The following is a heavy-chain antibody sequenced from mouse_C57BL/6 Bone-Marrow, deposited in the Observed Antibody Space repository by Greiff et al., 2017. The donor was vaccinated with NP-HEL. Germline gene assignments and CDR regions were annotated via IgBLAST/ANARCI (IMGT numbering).Heavy chain of an antibody. CDR3: AKNENYYGSSPYYYAMDY. V-gene: IGHV2-5*01. Sequence: VKLMESGPGLVQPSQSLSITCTVSGFSLTSYGVHWVRQSPGKGLEWLGVICRGGSTDYNAAGMSRLSIIKDNSKSQVFFKMNSPQADDTAIYYCAKNENYYGSSPYYYAMDYWGQGTSVTVSS. D-gene: IGHD1-1*01. J-gene: IGHJ4*01. CDR1: GFSLTSYG. CDR2: ICRGGST.